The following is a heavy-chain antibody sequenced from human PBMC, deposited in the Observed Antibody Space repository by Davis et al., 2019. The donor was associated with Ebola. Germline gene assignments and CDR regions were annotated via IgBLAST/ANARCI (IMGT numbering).Heavy chain of an antibody. J-gene: IGHJ4*02. CDR1: GYTFTGSY. Sequence: SVPVSRLASGYTFTGSYTHWARLACGQGSEWMGRINVKSGGTNYAQKCQGWVTMTRDTSISTAYMELSRLRSDDTAVYYCARGGVLWFGETGSYYFDYWGQGTLVTVSS. V-gene: IGHV1-2*04. D-gene: IGHD3-10*01. CDR2: INVKSGGT. CDR3: ARGGVLWFGETGSYYFDY.